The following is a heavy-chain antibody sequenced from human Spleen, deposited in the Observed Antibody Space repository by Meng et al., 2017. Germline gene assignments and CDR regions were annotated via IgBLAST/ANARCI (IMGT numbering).Heavy chain of an antibody. J-gene: IGHJ4*02. Sequence: ASVKVSCKPSGYNFPDYYIHWVRRAPGQGLEWMGRINPKSGDTHYAQRFQGRVTITGDKSISTAYMELSGLRSDDTAMYYCARDEDISAAGKLFGDYWGQGTLVTVSS. CDR1: GYNFPDYY. CDR2: INPKSGDT. CDR3: ARDEDISAAGKLFGDY. V-gene: IGHV1-2*06. D-gene: IGHD6-13*01.